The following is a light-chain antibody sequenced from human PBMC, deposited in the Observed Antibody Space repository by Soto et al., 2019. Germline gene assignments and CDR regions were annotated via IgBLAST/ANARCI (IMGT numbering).Light chain of an antibody. CDR2: EVS. Sequence: QSVLTQPASVSGSPGQSSTISCTGTSSDVGAYGYVSWYQQHPDKAPKLMIYEVSHRPSGVSNRFYGSKSVNTATLTISGLQAEDEADYYCSSYTSSSTRVFGTGTKVTVL. CDR3: SSYTSSSTRV. V-gene: IGLV2-14*03. J-gene: IGLJ1*01. CDR1: SSDVGAYGY.